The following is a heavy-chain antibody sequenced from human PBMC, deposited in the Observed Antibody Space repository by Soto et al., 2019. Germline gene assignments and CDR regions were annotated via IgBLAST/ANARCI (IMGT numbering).Heavy chain of an antibody. D-gene: IGHD1-26*01. V-gene: IGHV3-48*02. Sequence: SLRLSCAASGFTFSGYSVNWVRQAPGKGLEWVSYISSGSKTIYYAESVKGRFTVSRDNARNSQYLQMNSLRDEDTAVYYCAREDILGARSFDYWGQGTLVTVSS. CDR2: ISSGSKTI. CDR3: AREDILGARSFDY. J-gene: IGHJ4*02. CDR1: GFTFSGYS.